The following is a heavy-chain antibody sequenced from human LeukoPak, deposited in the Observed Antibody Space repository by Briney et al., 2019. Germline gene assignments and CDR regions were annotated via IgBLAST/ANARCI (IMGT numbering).Heavy chain of an antibody. D-gene: IGHD3-10*01. CDR2: INHSGST. Sequence: SETLSLTCAIYGGSFGGYYWSWIRQPPGKGLEWIGEINHSGSTNYNPSLKSRVTISVDTSKNHFSPKLSSVTAADTAVYYCAGPGAGDLDYWGQGTLVTVSS. V-gene: IGHV4-34*01. J-gene: IGHJ4*02. CDR1: GGSFGGYY. CDR3: AGPGAGDLDY.